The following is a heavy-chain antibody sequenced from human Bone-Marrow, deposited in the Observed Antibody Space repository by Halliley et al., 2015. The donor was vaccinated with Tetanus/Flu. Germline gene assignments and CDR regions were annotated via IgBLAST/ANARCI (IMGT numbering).Heavy chain of an antibody. D-gene: IGHD2-21*01. CDR3: VRDGFASSHFNY. V-gene: IGHV4-59*01. Sequence: LRLSCTVSGGSISSYYWTWIRQPPGKGLESIGFISYRGSTNYNPYLESRVTISVDTSKNQFSLSLTSGIAADTAVYYCVRDGFASSHFNYWRQVLLVTVSS. CDR2: ISYRGST. J-gene: IGHJ4*02. CDR1: GGSISSYY.